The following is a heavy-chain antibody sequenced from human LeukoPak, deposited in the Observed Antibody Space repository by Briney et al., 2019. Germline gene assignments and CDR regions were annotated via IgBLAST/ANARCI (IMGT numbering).Heavy chain of an antibody. CDR2: INHSGST. Sequence: SETLSLTCAVYGGSFRGYYWSWIRQPPGKGLEWIGEINHSGSTNYNPSLKSRVTISVDTSKNQFSLKLSSVTAADTAMYYCAREYCSGGSCWKCFDYWGQGTLVTVSS. D-gene: IGHD2-15*01. CDR1: GGSFRGYY. J-gene: IGHJ4*02. CDR3: AREYCSGGSCWKCFDY. V-gene: IGHV4-34*01.